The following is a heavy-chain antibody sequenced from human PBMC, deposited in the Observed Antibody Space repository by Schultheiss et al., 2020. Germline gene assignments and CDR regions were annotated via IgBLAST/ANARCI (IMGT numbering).Heavy chain of an antibody. Sequence: WGSLRLSCAASGFTFSSYGMHWVRQAPGKGLEWVAVISYDGSNKYYADSVKGRFTISRDNSKNTLYLQMNSLRAEDTAVYYCTAGITVPSDYWGQGTLVTVSS. J-gene: IGHJ4*02. D-gene: IGHD3-3*01. CDR3: TAGITVPSDY. CDR1: GFTFSSYG. CDR2: ISYDGSNK. V-gene: IGHV3-33*05.